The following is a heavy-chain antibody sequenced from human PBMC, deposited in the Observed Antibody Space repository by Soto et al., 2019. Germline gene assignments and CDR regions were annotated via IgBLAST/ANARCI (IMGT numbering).Heavy chain of an antibody. CDR2: ISYDGSNK. CDR3: ARGRMVRGVLWFDP. CDR1: GFTFSSYA. J-gene: IGHJ5*02. D-gene: IGHD3-10*01. V-gene: IGHV3-30-3*01. Sequence: PXVSPRLSCAASGFTFSSYAMHGVRQAPGKGLEWVAVISYDGSNKYYADSVKGRFTISRDNSKNTLYLQMNSLRAEDTAVYYCARGRMVRGVLWFDPWGQGTLVTVSS.